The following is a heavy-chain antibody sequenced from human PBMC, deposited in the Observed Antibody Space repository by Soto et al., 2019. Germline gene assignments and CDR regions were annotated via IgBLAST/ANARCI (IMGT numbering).Heavy chain of an antibody. J-gene: IGHJ6*02. CDR2: IIPIFGTA. Sequence: GASVKLSCKASGGTFSSYAISWVRHAPGQGLEWMGGIIPIFGTANYAQKFQGRVTITADESTSTAYMELSSLRSEDTAVYYCARGVLVPAAKDYYGMDVWGQGTTVTVSS. CDR1: GGTFSSYA. CDR3: ARGVLVPAAKDYYGMDV. D-gene: IGHD2-2*01. V-gene: IGHV1-69*13.